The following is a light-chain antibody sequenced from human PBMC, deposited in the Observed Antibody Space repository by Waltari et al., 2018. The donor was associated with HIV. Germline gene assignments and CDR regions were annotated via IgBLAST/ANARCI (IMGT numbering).Light chain of an antibody. CDR2: GKS. V-gene: IGLV1-40*01. Sequence: QSVLTQPPSVSGAPGQRVTISCTGSSSNIGAGYEVHWYQQLQGTAAQLLIYGKSVRRSAFPDRFSCSKSDTSASRAIAGLQAEDEADYYCQSYYSSRSGSGVFGGGTKLTVL. CDR1: SSNIGAGYE. J-gene: IGLJ3*02. CDR3: QSYYSSRSGSGV.